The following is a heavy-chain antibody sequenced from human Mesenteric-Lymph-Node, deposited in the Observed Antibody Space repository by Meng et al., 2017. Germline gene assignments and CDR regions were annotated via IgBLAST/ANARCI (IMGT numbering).Heavy chain of an antibody. CDR1: GYSISSGYY. Sequence: GSLRLSCTVSGYSISSGYYWGWIRQPPGKGLEWIGSVYHSGNTNYNPSLKSRVTISVDASKNQFSLKLSSVTAADTAVYYCARVGGSGSYSWGQGTLVTVSS. CDR3: ARVGGSGSYS. V-gene: IGHV4-38-2*02. J-gene: IGHJ4*02. CDR2: VYHSGNT. D-gene: IGHD3-10*01.